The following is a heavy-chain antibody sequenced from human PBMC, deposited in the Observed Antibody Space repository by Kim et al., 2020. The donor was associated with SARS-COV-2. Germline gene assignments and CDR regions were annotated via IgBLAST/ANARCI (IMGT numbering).Heavy chain of an antibody. J-gene: IGHJ2*01. Sequence: GGSLRLSCVASGFAFSDYWMSWVRQAPGKGLEWVANINQDESEKYFTDSVKGRFTISRDNAKNSLFLQMNSLSAEDTAVYYCTKESPAFAATAWFFDRWGRSPLVTLSS. CDR1: GFAFSDYW. D-gene: IGHD2-15*01. CDR3: TKESPAFAATAWFFDR. CDR2: INQDESEK. V-gene: IGHV3-7*04.